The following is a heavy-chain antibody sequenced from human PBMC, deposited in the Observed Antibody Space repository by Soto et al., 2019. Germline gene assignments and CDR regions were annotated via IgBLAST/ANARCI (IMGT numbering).Heavy chain of an antibody. CDR2: IYYSGST. CDR1: GGSISSSTYY. J-gene: IGHJ4*02. CDR3: ANSYGDYVSY. Sequence: SETLSLTCTVSGGSISSSTYYWGWIRQPPGKGLEWIGSIYYSGSTYYNPSLKSRATISVDTSKNQFSLKLSSVTAADTAVYYCANSYGDYVSYWGQGTLVTVSS. D-gene: IGHD4-17*01. V-gene: IGHV4-39*01.